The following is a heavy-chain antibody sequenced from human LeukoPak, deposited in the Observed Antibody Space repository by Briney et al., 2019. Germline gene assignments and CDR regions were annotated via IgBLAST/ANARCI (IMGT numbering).Heavy chain of an antibody. CDR1: GFTFSSYA. V-gene: IGHV3-30*14. Sequence: GGSLRLSCAGSGFTFSSYAMHWVRQAPGKGLEWVAVISYDGSNKYYADSVKGRFTISRDNSKNTLYLQMHSLRAEDTAVYYCARDLAKSGSDSWGQGTLVTVSS. CDR2: ISYDGSNK. D-gene: IGHD3-3*01. J-gene: IGHJ4*02. CDR3: ARDLAKSGSDS.